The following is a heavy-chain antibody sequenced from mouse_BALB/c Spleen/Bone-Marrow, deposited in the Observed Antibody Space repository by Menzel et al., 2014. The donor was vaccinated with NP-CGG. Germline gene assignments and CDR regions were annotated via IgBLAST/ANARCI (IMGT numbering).Heavy chain of an antibody. D-gene: IGHD2-1*01. V-gene: IGHV2-6*02. Sequence: VQLMESGPGLVAPSQSLSITCTVSGFSLTSYGVHWVRQPPGKGLEWLGVIWSDGNTTYNSALKSRLSISKDNSKSQGFLKMNSLQTDDKAMYYCASNPDGNYAMYYCGEGTSVSVSS. J-gene: IGHJ4*01. CDR1: GFSLTSYG. CDR2: IWSDGNT. CDR3: ASNPDGNYAMYY.